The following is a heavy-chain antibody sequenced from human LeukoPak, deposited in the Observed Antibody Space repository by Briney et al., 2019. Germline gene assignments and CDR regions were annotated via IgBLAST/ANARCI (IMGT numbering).Heavy chain of an antibody. Sequence: GRSLRLSCAASGFTFDDYAMHWVRQAPGEGLEWVSGISWNSGSIGYADSVKGRFTISRDNAKNSLYLQMNSLRAEDTALYYCAKDMAYDSSGYPGPFDYWGQGTLVTVSS. J-gene: IGHJ4*02. D-gene: IGHD3-22*01. CDR2: ISWNSGSI. CDR3: AKDMAYDSSGYPGPFDY. CDR1: GFTFDDYA. V-gene: IGHV3-9*01.